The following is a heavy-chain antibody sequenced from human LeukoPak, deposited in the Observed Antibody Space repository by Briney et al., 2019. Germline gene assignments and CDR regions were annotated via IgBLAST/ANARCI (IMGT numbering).Heavy chain of an antibody. J-gene: IGHJ4*02. V-gene: IGHV4-30-2*01. CDR2: IYHSGST. CDR1: GGSISRGGYS. Sequence: SETLSLTCAVSGGSISRGGYSWSWIRQPPGKGLEWIGYIYHSGSTYYNPSLKSRVTISVDRSKNQFSLKLSSVTAADTAVYYCARGGALTYFDYWGQGTLVTVSS. D-gene: IGHD1-26*01. CDR3: ARGGALTYFDY.